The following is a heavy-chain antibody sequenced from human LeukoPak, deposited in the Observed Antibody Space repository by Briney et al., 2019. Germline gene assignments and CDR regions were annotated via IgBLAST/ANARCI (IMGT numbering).Heavy chain of an antibody. Sequence: GGALRLSCAASGFTFSSYTISWVRHAPGKGLEWVSDISGSGGSTYYADSVKGRFTISRDNSKNTLYLQMNSLRAEDTAVYYCAKRNLFGELLMDYWGQGTLVTVSS. V-gene: IGHV3-23*01. CDR3: AKRNLFGELLMDY. D-gene: IGHD3-10*02. CDR1: GFTFSSYT. J-gene: IGHJ4*02. CDR2: ISGSGGST.